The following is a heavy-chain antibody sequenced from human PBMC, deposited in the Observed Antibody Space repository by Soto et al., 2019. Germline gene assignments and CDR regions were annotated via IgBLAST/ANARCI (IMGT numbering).Heavy chain of an antibody. CDR2: IWYDGTNK. CDR3: ARDQPGGMDNYFYYMDV. J-gene: IGHJ6*03. Sequence: PGGSLRLSCAASGFSLSNYGIHWVRQAPGKGLEWVAVIWYDGTNKAYADSVKGRFAISRDISKNTVYLQMNSLRAEDTAVYYCARDQPGGMDNYFYYMDVWGKGTTVTVSS. CDR1: GFSLSNYG. V-gene: IGHV3-33*01. D-gene: IGHD2-2*03.